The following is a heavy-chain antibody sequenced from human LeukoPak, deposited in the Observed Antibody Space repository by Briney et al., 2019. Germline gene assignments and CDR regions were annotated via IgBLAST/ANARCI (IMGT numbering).Heavy chain of an antibody. Sequence: PGGSLRLSCAASGFTLSTYAMSWVRQTPGKGLEWVAAASSSDAGTYHADSVRGRFTISRDNAKNSLYLQMNSLRAEDTAVYYCAGLLWFGELLTYAFDIWGQGTMVTVS. CDR1: GFTLSTYA. CDR2: ASSSDAGT. V-gene: IGHV3-23*01. J-gene: IGHJ3*02. D-gene: IGHD3-10*01. CDR3: AGLLWFGELLTYAFDI.